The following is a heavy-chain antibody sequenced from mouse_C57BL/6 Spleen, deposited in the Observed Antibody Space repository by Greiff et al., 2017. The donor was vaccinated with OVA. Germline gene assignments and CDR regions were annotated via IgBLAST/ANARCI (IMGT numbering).Heavy chain of an antibody. CDR2: ISDGGSYT. CDR1: GFTFSSYA. V-gene: IGHV5-4*01. J-gene: IGHJ1*03. D-gene: IGHD1-1*01. CDR3: ARDGSRTGYFDV. Sequence: EVKLMESGGGLVKPGGSLKLSCAASGFTFSSYAMSWVRQTPEKRLEWVATISDGGSYTYYPDNVKGRFTISRDNAKNNLYLQMSHLKSEDTAMYYCARDGSRTGYFDVWGTGTTVTVSS.